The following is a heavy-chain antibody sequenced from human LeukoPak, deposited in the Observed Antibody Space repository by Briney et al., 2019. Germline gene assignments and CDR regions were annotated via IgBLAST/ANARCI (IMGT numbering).Heavy chain of an antibody. CDR2: ISSSYSTI. CDR3: ARDDAYAFDI. J-gene: IGHJ3*02. Sequence: GGSLRLSCAASGFTFRSYSMNWVRQAPGKGLEWVSYISSSYSTISYAGSVKGRFTISKDNAENSLYLQMNSLRDEDTAVYYCARDDAYAFDIWGQGTMVTVSS. CDR1: GFTFRSYS. V-gene: IGHV3-48*02.